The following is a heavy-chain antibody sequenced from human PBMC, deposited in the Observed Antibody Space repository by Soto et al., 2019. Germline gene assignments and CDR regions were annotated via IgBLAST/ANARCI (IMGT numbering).Heavy chain of an antibody. CDR2: ISSSSSYI. V-gene: IGHV3-21*01. Sequence: EVQLVESGGGLVKPGGSLRLSCAASGFTFSSYSMYWVRQATGKGLVWVSSISSSSSYIYYADSVKGRFTISRDNAQNSLYLKISRLGAEDTGVCCCERGGVRGFNFYWGQGNLVTVSS. D-gene: IGHD3-10*01. CDR1: GFTFSSYS. CDR3: ERGGVRGFNFY. J-gene: IGHJ4*02.